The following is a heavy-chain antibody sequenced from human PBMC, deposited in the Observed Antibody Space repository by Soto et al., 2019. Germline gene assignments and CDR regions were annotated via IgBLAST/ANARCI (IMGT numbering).Heavy chain of an antibody. Sequence: QVQLVQSGGEVKKPAASVKVSCKAPGYNSSNYGVTWVRQAPGQGLEWMGGISAFNHKANYAPNIQDRVTMTTDTSPDTAHMEMRSLRPAHTAVYCCARQHNDLWTDSPDFDYWGQRTLVTVSA. V-gene: IGHV1-18*04. CDR3: ARQHNDLWTDSPDFDY. CDR2: ISAFNHKA. CDR1: GYNSSNYG. D-gene: IGHD3-9*01. J-gene: IGHJ4*02.